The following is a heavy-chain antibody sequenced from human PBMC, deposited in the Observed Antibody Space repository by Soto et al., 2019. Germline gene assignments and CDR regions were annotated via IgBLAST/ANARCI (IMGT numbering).Heavy chain of an antibody. CDR1: GGXVGSGDFH. CDR3: ARYLTGTTGRVFDY. D-gene: IGHD1-7*01. Sequence: PSETLSLTCAVSGGXVGSGDFHWSWIRQPPGKGLEWIGYIYSSGTTYYNPSLESRVTISLDTSKNQFSLKLSSMTAADTAVYYCARYLTGTTGRVFDYWGQGTLVTVSS. J-gene: IGHJ4*02. CDR2: IYSSGTT. V-gene: IGHV4-30-4*08.